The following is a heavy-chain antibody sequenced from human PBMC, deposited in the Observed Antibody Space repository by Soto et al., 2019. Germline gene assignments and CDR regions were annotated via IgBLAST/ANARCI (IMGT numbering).Heavy chain of an antibody. D-gene: IGHD6-13*01. CDR1: GFSFGSSW. CDR3: ARDVSPGSSSLYLDAFDI. Sequence: EVQLVESGGDLVQPGGSLRLSCAASGFSFGSSWMTWVRQAPGKGLEWVANIKTDGSKINYLDSVRGRFTVSRDNAKNSLYLEMNSLRAEDTALYYCARDVSPGSSSLYLDAFDIWGQGTMVTVSS. V-gene: IGHV3-7*05. CDR2: IKTDGSKI. J-gene: IGHJ3*02.